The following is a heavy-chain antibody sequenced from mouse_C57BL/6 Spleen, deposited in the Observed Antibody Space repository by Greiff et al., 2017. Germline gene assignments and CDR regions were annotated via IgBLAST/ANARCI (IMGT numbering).Heavy chain of an antibody. CDR2: IYPRSGNT. CDR3: ARSRDYGSSYYAMDY. V-gene: IGHV1-81*01. CDR1: GYTFTSYG. D-gene: IGHD1-1*01. J-gene: IGHJ4*01. Sequence: QVQLQQSGAELARPGASVKLSCKASGYTFTSYGISWVKQRTGQGLEWIGEIYPRSGNTYYNAKFKGKATLTADKSASTAYMELRTLTHEVSAVYFCARSRDYGSSYYAMDYWGQGTSVTVSS.